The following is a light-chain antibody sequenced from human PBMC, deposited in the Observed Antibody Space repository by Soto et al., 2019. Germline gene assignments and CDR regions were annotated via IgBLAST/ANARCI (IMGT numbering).Light chain of an antibody. CDR1: QSVSSSY. CDR2: GAS. J-gene: IGKJ2*01. CDR3: QQYGSSGYT. V-gene: IGKV3-20*01. Sequence: EIVLTQSPGTLSLSPGERATLSCRASQSVSSSYLAWYQQKPGQAPRLLIYGASSRATGIPDRFSGSGSGNVFTLTISRLEPEDFAVYYCQQYGSSGYTFGQATKLEIK.